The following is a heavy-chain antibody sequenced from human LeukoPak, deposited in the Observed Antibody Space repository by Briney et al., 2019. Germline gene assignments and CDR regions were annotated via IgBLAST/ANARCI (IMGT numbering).Heavy chain of an antibody. CDR2: INPSGGST. V-gene: IGHV1-46*01. J-gene: IGHJ4*02. Sequence: ASVKVSCKASGYTFTSYYMYWVRQAPGQGLEWMGIINPSGGSTSYAQKFQGRVTMTRDTSTSTVYMELSSLRSEDTAVYYCARARSDEDGYNYYFDYWGQGTLVTVSS. CDR3: ARARSDEDGYNYYFDY. CDR1: GYTFTSYY. D-gene: IGHD5-24*01.